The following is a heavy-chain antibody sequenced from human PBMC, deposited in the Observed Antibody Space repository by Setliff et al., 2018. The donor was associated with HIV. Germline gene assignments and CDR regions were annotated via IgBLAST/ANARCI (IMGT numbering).Heavy chain of an antibody. CDR2: IYYSGST. CDR1: GDSISSYY. J-gene: IGHJ4*02. CDR3: ARHRANWGGPWDY. D-gene: IGHD3-16*01. V-gene: IGHV4-59*01. Sequence: SETLSLTCTVSGDSISSYYWSWIRQPPGKGLEWIGYIYYSGSTNYNPSLKSRVTISVDPSTNQFSLKLSSVTAADTAVYYCARHRANWGGPWDYWGQGTLVTVSS.